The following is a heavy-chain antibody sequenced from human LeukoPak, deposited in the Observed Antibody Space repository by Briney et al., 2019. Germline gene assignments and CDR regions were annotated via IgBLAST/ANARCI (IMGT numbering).Heavy chain of an antibody. J-gene: IGHJ5*01. D-gene: IGHD6-19*01. CDR1: GFTFSHYG. CDR3: ARDADTSGHFSWFDS. CDR2: VWHDASKE. V-gene: IGHV3-33*01. Sequence: GGSLRLSCAGSGFTFSHYGMNWVRQAPGKGLEGVAGVWHDASKEYYADSVKGRFTSSRDNSKNTLFLEIDSLRAEDTAVYYCARDADTSGHFSWFDSWGQGTLIIVSS.